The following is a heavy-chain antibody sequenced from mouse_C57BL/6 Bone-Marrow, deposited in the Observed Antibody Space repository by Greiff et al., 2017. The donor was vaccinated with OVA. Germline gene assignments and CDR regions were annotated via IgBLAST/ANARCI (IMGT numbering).Heavy chain of an antibody. Sequence: VQLQQPGAELVMPGASVKLSCKASGYTFTSYWMHWVKQRPGQGLEWIGEIDPSDSYTNYNQKFKGKSTLTVDKSSSTAYMQLSSLTSEDAAVYYGARGVYGNYVVDYYAMDYWGQGTSVTVSS. CDR3: ARGVYGNYVVDYYAMDY. D-gene: IGHD2-1*01. CDR2: IDPSDSYT. CDR1: GYTFTSYW. V-gene: IGHV1-69*01. J-gene: IGHJ4*01.